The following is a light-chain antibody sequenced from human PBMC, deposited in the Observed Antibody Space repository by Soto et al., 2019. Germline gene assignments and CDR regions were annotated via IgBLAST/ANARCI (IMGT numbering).Light chain of an antibody. CDR1: QSIGTF. CDR3: QQGYSTPLT. CDR2: AAS. J-gene: IGKJ4*01. V-gene: IGKV1-39*01. Sequence: DIQLTQFPSSLSASVGVRITITCRASQSIGTFLNWYQQNQEKAPKLLIYAASIFQSGIPSRFSARGSRIEVTPTVSSLQPADFATYFFQQGYSTPLTFGGETKVEIK.